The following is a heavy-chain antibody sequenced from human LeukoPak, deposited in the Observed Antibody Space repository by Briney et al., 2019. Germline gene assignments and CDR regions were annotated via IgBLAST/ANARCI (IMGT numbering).Heavy chain of an antibody. Sequence: SETLSLTCTVSGGSISSGGYYWSWIRQHPGKGLEWIGYIYYSGSTYYNPSLKSRVTISVDTSKNQFSLKLSSVTAADTAVYYCARDRDFWSGYYSYHYYYGMDVWGQGTTVTVSS. CDR3: ARDRDFWSGYYSYHYYYGMDV. V-gene: IGHV4-31*03. D-gene: IGHD3-3*01. CDR2: IYYSGST. J-gene: IGHJ6*02. CDR1: GGSISSGGYY.